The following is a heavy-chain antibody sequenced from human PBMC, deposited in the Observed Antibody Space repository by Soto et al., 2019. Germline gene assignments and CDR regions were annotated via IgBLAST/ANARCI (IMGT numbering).Heavy chain of an antibody. CDR3: ARGSDGVWNWFDP. J-gene: IGHJ5*02. CDR1: GGSISSGFYS. V-gene: IGHV4-30-2*01. Sequence: SETLSLTCAVSGGSISSGFYSWSWIRQPPGQGLEWIGYIYNSGNTYYNPTLMSRVTISVDRSQNHFSLKLTSVTAADTAVYYCARGSDGVWNWFDPWGQGTQVTVSS. CDR2: IYNSGNT. D-gene: IGHD2-21*02.